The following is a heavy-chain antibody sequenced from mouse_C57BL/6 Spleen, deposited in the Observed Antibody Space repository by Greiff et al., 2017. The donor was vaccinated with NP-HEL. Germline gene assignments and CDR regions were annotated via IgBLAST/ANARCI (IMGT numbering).Heavy chain of an antibody. CDR2: ISDGGSYT. V-gene: IGHV5-4*01. CDR1: GFTFSSYA. D-gene: IGHD4-1*01. CDR3: AREGTGTDY. Sequence: EVQGVESGGGLVKPGGSLKLSCAASGFTFSSYAMSWVRQTPEKRLEWVATISDGGSYTYYPDNVKGRFTISRDNAKNNLYLQMSHLKSEDTAMYYCAREGTGTDYWGQGTTLTVSS. J-gene: IGHJ2*01.